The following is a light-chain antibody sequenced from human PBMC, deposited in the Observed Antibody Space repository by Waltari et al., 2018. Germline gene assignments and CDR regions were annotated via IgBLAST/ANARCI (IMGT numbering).Light chain of an antibody. CDR1: SSHIGAGYG. V-gene: IGLV1-40*01. CDR3: QSYDSSLSAVV. Sequence: QSVLTQTPSVSGAPGQRVTLSCTGNSSHIGAGYGVHGYQQIPGTAPKLLSSGYNNRPSGVPDRFSGSKSGTSASLAISGLRGDDEADYYCQSYDSSLSAVVFGGGTKLTVL. CDR2: GYN. J-gene: IGLJ2*01.